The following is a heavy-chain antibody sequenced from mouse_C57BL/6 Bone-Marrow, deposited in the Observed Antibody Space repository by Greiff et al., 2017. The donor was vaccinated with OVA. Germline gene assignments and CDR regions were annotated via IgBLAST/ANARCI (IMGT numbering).Heavy chain of an antibody. D-gene: IGHD1-1*01. CDR1: GFTFSDYY. V-gene: IGHV5-12*01. CDR3: ARHLLLRPMDY. J-gene: IGHJ4*01. Sequence: EVQVVESGGGLVQPGGSLKLSCAASGFTFSDYYMYWVRQTPEKRLECVAYISNGGGSTYYPDTVKGRFTISRDNAKNTLYLQMSRLKSEDTAMYYCARHLLLRPMDYWGQGTSVTVSS. CDR2: ISNGGGST.